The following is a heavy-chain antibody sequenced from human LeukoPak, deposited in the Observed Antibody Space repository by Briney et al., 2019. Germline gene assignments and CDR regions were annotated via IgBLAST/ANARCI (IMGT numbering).Heavy chain of an antibody. D-gene: IGHD3-22*01. CDR1: GHTFTSYY. V-gene: IGHV1-46*01. J-gene: IGHJ4*02. CDR3: ARVRGNYYDSSGFDY. Sequence: ASVKVSCKASGHTFTSYYMHWVRQAPGQGLEWMGIINPSGGSTSYAQKFQGRVTVTRDMSTSTVYMELSSLRSEDTAVYYCARVRGNYYDSSGFDYWGQGTLVTVSS. CDR2: INPSGGST.